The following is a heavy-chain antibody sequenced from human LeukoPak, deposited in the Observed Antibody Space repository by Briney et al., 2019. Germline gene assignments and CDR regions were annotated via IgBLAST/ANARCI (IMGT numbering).Heavy chain of an antibody. J-gene: IGHJ4*02. CDR3: ARGDSGSYSDSGIYFDY. CDR2: IYYSGST. Sequence: PSETLSLTCTVSGGSISSYYWSWIRQPPGKGLEWIGYIYYSGSTNYNPSLKSRVTISVDTSKNQFSLKLSSVTAADTAVYYCARGDSGSYSDSGIYFDYWGQGTLVTVSS. D-gene: IGHD1-26*01. V-gene: IGHV4-59*01. CDR1: GGSISSYY.